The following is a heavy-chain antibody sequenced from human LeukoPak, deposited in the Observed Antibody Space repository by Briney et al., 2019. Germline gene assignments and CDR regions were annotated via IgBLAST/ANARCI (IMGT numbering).Heavy chain of an antibody. D-gene: IGHD6-13*01. Sequence: PSETLSLTCAVYGGSFSGYYWSWIRQPPGKGLEWIGEINHSGSTNYNPSLKSRVTISVDRSKNQFSLKLTSVTAADTAVYYCARLAIWPWSSSPEYFQHWGQGTLVTVSS. CDR2: INHSGST. V-gene: IGHV4-34*01. CDR1: GGSFSGYY. J-gene: IGHJ1*01. CDR3: ARLAIWPWSSSPEYFQH.